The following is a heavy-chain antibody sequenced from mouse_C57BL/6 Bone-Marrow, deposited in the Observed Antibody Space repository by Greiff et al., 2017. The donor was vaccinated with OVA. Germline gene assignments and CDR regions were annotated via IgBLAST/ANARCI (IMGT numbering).Heavy chain of an antibody. D-gene: IGHD1-1*01. J-gene: IGHJ3*01. CDR1: GYTFTDYE. CDR3: TRRGLYGSSYGFAY. CDR2: IDPETGGT. Sequence: VQLQQSGAELVRPGASVTLSCKASGYTFTDYEMHWVKQTPVHGLEWIGAIDPETGGTAYNQKFKGKAILTADKSSSTAYMELRSLTSEDSAVYYCTRRGLYGSSYGFAYGGQGTLVTVSA. V-gene: IGHV1-15*01.